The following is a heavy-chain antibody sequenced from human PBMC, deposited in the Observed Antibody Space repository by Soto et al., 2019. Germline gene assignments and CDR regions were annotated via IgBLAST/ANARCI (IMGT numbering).Heavy chain of an antibody. Sequence: EVQLVESGGGLVKPGGSLRLSCAASGFTFSTYSMNWVRQAPGKGLEWVSSISSSSIYIYYADSVNGRLTIARDNAKNSLDLQRNSLRAEDTAVYYYARALGGVGTDRSGYSKQYYYYGMDVWGQGTTVTVSS. CDR2: ISSSSIYI. J-gene: IGHJ6*02. V-gene: IGHV3-21*01. CDR3: ARALGGVGTDRSGYSKQYYYYGMDV. D-gene: IGHD3-22*01. CDR1: GFTFSTYS.